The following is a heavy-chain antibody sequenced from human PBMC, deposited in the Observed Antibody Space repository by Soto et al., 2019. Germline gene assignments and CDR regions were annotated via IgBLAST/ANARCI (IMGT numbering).Heavy chain of an antibody. CDR2: IKTQTDGGTT. CDR3: ATPSGTYVSY. Sequence: PGGSLRLSCAASGFTFINALMTWVRQAPGRGLEWVGLIKTQTDGGTTDYAAPVRGRFTISRDDSKNTLYLQMNNMRTEDTAVYYCATPSGTYVSYWGQGTLVTVSS. D-gene: IGHD1-26*01. J-gene: IGHJ4*02. V-gene: IGHV3-15*01. CDR1: GFTFINAL.